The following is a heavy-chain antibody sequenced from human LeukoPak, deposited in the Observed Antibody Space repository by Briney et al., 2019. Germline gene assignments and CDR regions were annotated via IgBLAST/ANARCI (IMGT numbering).Heavy chain of an antibody. D-gene: IGHD4-11*01. J-gene: IGHJ6*04. V-gene: IGHV1-2*02. CDR1: GYTFTGYY. Sequence: GASVKVSCKASGYTFTGYYMHWVRQAPGQGLEWMGWINPNSGGTNYAQKFQGRVTMTRDTSISTAYMELSRLRSDDTAVYYCARDRGLTVTGLQMDVWGKGTTVTVSS. CDR2: INPNSGGT. CDR3: ARDRGLTVTGLQMDV.